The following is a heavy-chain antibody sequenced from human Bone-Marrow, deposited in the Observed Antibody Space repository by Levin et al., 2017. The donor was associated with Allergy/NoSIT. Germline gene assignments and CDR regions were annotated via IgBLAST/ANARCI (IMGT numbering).Heavy chain of an antibody. CDR2: IYHSGST. CDR3: ARDLGQQRYSSGWTSHGGMDV. Sequence: SETLSLTCAVSGGSISSSNWWSWVRQPPGKGLEWIGEIYHSGSTNYNPSLKSRVTISVDKSKNQFSLKLSSVTAADTAVYYCARDLGQQRYSSGWTSHGGMDVWGQGTTVTVSS. D-gene: IGHD6-19*01. V-gene: IGHV4-4*02. CDR1: GGSISSSNW. J-gene: IGHJ6*02.